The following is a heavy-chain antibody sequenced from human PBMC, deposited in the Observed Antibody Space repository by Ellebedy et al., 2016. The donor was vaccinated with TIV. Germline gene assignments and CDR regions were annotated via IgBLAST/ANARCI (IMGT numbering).Heavy chain of an antibody. CDR2: ISGDGGST. CDR3: AKGNRIAAAGTSAFDY. V-gene: IGHV3-43*02. J-gene: IGHJ4*02. CDR1: GFTFDDYA. Sequence: PGGSLRLSCAASGFTFDDYAMHWVRQAPGKGLEWVSLISGDGGSTYYADSVKGRFTISRDNSKNSLYLQMNSLRTEDTALYYCAKGNRIAAAGTSAFDYWGQGTLVTVSS. D-gene: IGHD6-13*01.